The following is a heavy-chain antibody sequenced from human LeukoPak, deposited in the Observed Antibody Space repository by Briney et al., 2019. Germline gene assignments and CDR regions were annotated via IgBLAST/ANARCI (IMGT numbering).Heavy chain of an antibody. Sequence: SETLSLTCTVSGGSISSSSYYWGWIRQPPGKGLEWIGSIYYSGSTYYNPSLKSRVTISVDTSKNQFSLKLSSVTAADTAVYYCARRGWGSTQEDAFDIWGQGTMVTVSS. CDR1: GGSISSSSYY. V-gene: IGHV4-39*01. CDR3: ARRGWGSTQEDAFDI. CDR2: IYYSGST. J-gene: IGHJ3*02. D-gene: IGHD2-15*01.